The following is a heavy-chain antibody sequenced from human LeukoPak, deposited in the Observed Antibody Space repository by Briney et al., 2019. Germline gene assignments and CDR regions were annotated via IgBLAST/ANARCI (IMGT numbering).Heavy chain of an antibody. Sequence: GGSLRLSCAASGFTFSSYGMHWVRQAPGKGLEWVAVISYDGSNKYYADSVKGRFTISRDNSKNTLYLQMNSLRAEDTAVYYCAKEGRGSSSWYGTGYWGQGTLVTVSS. D-gene: IGHD6-13*01. CDR2: ISYDGSNK. V-gene: IGHV3-30*18. CDR3: AKEGRGSSSWYGTGY. CDR1: GFTFSSYG. J-gene: IGHJ4*02.